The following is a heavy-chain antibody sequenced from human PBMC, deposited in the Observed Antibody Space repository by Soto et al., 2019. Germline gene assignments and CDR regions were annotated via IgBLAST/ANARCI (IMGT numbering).Heavy chain of an antibody. J-gene: IGHJ3*02. V-gene: IGHV1-69*13. CDR1: GGTFSSYA. CDR3: AIARRDGYNSQAFDI. D-gene: IGHD5-12*01. CDR2: IIPIFGTA. Sequence: SVKVSCKASGGTFSSYAISWVRQAPGQGLEWMGGIIPIFGTANYAQKFQGRVTITADESTSTAYTELSSLRSEDTAVYYCAIARRDGYNSQAFDIWGQGTMVTVSS.